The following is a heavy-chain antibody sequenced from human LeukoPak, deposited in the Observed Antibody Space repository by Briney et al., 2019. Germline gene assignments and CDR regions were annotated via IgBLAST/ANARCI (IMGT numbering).Heavy chain of an antibody. Sequence: PSETLSLTCTVSSGSISSGDYYWSWIRQPPGKGLEWIGYIYYSGSTYYNPSLKSRVTISVDTSKNQFSLKLSSVTAADTAVYYCARRAVAGPFDYWGQGTLVTVFS. CDR3: ARRAVAGPFDY. V-gene: IGHV4-30-4*08. J-gene: IGHJ4*02. D-gene: IGHD6-19*01. CDR2: IYYSGST. CDR1: SGSISSGDYY.